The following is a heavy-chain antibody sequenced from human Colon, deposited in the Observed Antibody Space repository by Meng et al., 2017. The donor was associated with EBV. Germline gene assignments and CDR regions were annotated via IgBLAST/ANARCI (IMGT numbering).Heavy chain of an antibody. CDR1: GDSISNNW. V-gene: IGHV4-4*02. Sequence: QVQLQESGPGLVKLSGTLSLTCAVSGDSISNNWWSWVRQPPGKGLEWIGEIYHSGTTNYNPSLRSRVTISVDKSKNQFSLQLTSVTAADTAVYYCARNGDYNPGLYWGQGTLVTVSS. J-gene: IGHJ4*02. CDR2: IYHSGTT. D-gene: IGHD4-17*01. CDR3: ARNGDYNPGLY.